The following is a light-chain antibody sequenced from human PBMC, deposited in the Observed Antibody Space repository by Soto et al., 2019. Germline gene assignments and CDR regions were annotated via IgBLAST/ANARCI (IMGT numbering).Light chain of an antibody. V-gene: IGKV1-5*01. Sequence: DIQMTQSPSTLSASVADRVTITCRASQNINNWIAWYQQKPGKAPKFLIYDASTLESGVPSRFSGSGFGTEFSLTISSLQPDDFGSYYCQHMRTFGQGTKVEIK. CDR2: DAS. CDR1: QNINNW. J-gene: IGKJ1*01. CDR3: QHMRT.